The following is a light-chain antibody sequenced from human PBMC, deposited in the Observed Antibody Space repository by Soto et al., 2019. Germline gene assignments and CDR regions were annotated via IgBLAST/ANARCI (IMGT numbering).Light chain of an antibody. Sequence: DVVLTQSPDSLAVSLGERATINCKSSQSVLYSSNNMNYLAWYQQKAGQPPKLLIYWASTRESGVPDRFGGSGSGTEFTLTISSLQAEDVVVYYCQQYYSTPWTFGQGTKVEIK. CDR3: QQYYSTPWT. J-gene: IGKJ1*01. CDR1: QSVLYSSNNMNY. CDR2: WAS. V-gene: IGKV4-1*01.